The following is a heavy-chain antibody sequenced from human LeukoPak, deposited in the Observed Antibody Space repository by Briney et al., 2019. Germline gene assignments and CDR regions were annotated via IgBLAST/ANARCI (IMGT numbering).Heavy chain of an antibody. V-gene: IGHV5-51*01. D-gene: IGHD2-2*01. J-gene: IGHJ4*02. CDR1: GYSFTTYW. Sequence: GESLKISCRGSGYSFTTYWIGWVRQIPGKGLEWMGMIYPGDSDTRYTPSFQGQVTMSADKSINTAYLEWSSLRASDTAMYYCARRQGCSSSSCPPDYWGQGTLVTVSP. CDR2: IYPGDSDT. CDR3: ARRQGCSSSSCPPDY.